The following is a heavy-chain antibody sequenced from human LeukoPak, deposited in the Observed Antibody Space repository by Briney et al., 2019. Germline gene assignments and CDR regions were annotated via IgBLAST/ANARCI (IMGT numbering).Heavy chain of an antibody. Sequence: GGSLRLSCAASGFSFSRYWMNWVRQAPGKGLEWVAYIKGDGNEKNYVDSVKGRFSISRDNARNSLYLQMDSLRAEDTAVYYCAKEGAYPIVTYDSWGQGALVTVSS. V-gene: IGHV3-7*01. CDR3: AKEGAYPIVTYDS. D-gene: IGHD4-11*01. CDR1: GFSFSRYW. J-gene: IGHJ5*01. CDR2: IKGDGNEK.